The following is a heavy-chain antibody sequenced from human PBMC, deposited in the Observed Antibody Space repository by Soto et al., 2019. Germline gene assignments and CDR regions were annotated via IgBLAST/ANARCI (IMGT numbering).Heavy chain of an antibody. V-gene: IGHV3-33*06. CDR2: IWYDGSNK. Sequence: PGGSLRLSCAASGFTFSNYGMHWVRQAPGKGLEWVAVIWYDGSNKYYADSVKGRFTISRDNSKNTLYLQMNSLRAEDTAVYYCAKDKSPITMIVDSWGQGTLVTVSS. CDR3: AKDKSPITMIVDS. J-gene: IGHJ4*02. CDR1: GFTFSNYG. D-gene: IGHD3-22*01.